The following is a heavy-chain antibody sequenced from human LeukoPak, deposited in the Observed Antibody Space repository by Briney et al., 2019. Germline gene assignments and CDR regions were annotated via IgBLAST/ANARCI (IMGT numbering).Heavy chain of an antibody. CDR3: AKDGVSSSWYWRWFDP. Sequence: GGSLRLSCAASGFTFSSYSMNWVRQAPGKGLEWVSSISSSSSYIYYADSVKGRFTISRDNAKNSLYLQMNSLRAEDTAVYYCAKDGVSSSWYWRWFDPWGQGTLVTVSS. J-gene: IGHJ5*02. CDR1: GFTFSSYS. CDR2: ISSSSSYI. D-gene: IGHD6-13*01. V-gene: IGHV3-21*04.